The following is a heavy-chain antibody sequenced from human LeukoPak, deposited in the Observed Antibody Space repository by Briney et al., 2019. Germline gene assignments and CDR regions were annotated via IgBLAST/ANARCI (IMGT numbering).Heavy chain of an antibody. CDR3: SREDPTDATPLDL. V-gene: IGHV1-2*02. J-gene: IGHJ5*02. CDR2: MNPKSGGR. Sequence: ASVKVSCKASGYTFIDYYMHWVRQAPGQGLEWMGWMNPKSGGRNYAQKFLGRVTMTADTSNTTVYMQLSSLTFDDTAAYYCSREDPTDATPLDLWGQGVLVTVSS. CDR1: GYTFIDYY. D-gene: IGHD4-17*01.